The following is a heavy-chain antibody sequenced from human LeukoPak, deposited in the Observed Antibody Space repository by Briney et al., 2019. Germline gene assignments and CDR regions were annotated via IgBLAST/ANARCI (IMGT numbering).Heavy chain of an antibody. V-gene: IGHV4-34*01. CDR2: INHSGST. J-gene: IGHJ4*02. D-gene: IGHD6-19*01. CDR1: EFTVSSNY. Sequence: GSLRLSCAASEFTVSSNYMNWIRQPPGKGLEWIGEINHSGSTNYNPSLKSRVTISVDTPKNQFSLKLSSVTAADTAVYYCARGGWSLRFDNWGQGTLVTVSS. CDR3: ARGGWSLRFDN.